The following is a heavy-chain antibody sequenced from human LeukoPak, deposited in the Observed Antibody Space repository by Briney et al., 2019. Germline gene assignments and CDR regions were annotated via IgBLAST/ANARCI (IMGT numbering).Heavy chain of an antibody. CDR2: ISYSGTT. CDR1: GGSISSSSYF. Sequence: SETLSLTCTVSGGSISSSSYFWGWIRQPPGKGLDWIGSISYSGTTYYNPSLKSRVTISVDTSKNQFSLRLSPVTAADTAVYYCARDLGPPYYYGSGSFDYWGQGTLVTVSS. CDR3: ARDLGPPYYYGSGSFDY. D-gene: IGHD3-10*01. J-gene: IGHJ4*02. V-gene: IGHV4-39*07.